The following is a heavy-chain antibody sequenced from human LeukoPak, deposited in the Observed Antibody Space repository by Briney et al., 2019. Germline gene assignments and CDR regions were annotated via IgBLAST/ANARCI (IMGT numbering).Heavy chain of an antibody. J-gene: IGHJ4*02. V-gene: IGHV3-72*01. CDR3: VRWGANNYDISGLFDY. D-gene: IGHD3-22*01. Sequence: GGSLRLSCAASGFTFSDHYMDWVRQAPGKGLEWVGRTRNKANSYFTEYAASVKGRFTILRDESKNSLYLQMNSLKTEDTAVYYCVRWGANNYDISGLFDYWGQGTLVTVSS. CDR2: TRNKANSYFT. CDR1: GFTFSDHY.